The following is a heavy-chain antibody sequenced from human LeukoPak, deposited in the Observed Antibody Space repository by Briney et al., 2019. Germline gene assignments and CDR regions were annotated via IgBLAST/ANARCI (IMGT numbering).Heavy chain of an antibody. CDR3: AREKRDGYGNDAFDI. CDR1: GGSISSYY. J-gene: IGHJ3*02. Sequence: SETLSLTCTVSGGSISSYYWSWIRQPPGKGLEWIGYIYYSGSTNYNPSLKSRVTISVDTSKNQFSLKLSSVTAADTAVYYCAREKRDGYGNDAFDIRGQGTMVTVSS. D-gene: IGHD5-24*01. CDR2: IYYSGST. V-gene: IGHV4-59*01.